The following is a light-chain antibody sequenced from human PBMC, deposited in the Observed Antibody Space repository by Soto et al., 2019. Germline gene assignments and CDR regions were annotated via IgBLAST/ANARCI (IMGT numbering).Light chain of an antibody. V-gene: IGLV2-8*01. J-gene: IGLJ1*01. CDR3: SSYAGSNKFV. CDR1: SSDVGYYDY. CDR2: EVT. Sequence: QSVLTQPPSASGVPGQSVTISCTGTSSDVGYYDYVSWYQQHPGKAPKLVIYEVTKRPSGVPDRVSASKSGNTASLTVSGLRAEDEADYYCSSYAGSNKFVFGRWTKVTVL.